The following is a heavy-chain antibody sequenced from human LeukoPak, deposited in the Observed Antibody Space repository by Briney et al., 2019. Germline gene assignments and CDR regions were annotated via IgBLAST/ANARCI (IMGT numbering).Heavy chain of an antibody. CDR2: IYYSGTT. CDR3: ARSFCSSSTCYAVGAFDI. V-gene: IGHV4-39*01. Sequence: PSETLSLTCTVSGGSISTTSYYWGWIRQPPGKGLEWIGSIYYSGTTYYNPSLKSRITISVDTSKNQFSLNLNSVTAADTAVYYCARSFCSSSTCYAVGAFDIWGQGTLVTVSS. D-gene: IGHD2-2*01. CDR1: GGSISTTSYY. J-gene: IGHJ3*02.